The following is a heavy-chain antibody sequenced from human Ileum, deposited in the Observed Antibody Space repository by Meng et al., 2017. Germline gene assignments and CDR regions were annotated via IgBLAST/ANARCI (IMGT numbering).Heavy chain of an antibody. CDR2: IYYSGRT. V-gene: IGHV4-30-4*01. CDR1: GGSISSGDYY. Sequence: QVQLQESGPGLVKPSLTLSLTCTVSGGSISSGDYYWSWIRQPPGKGLEWIGYIYYSGRTYYNPSLKSRLTISVDTSKNQFSLKLSSVTAADTAVYYCARDRDSSGYYPYWGQGTLVTVSS. J-gene: IGHJ4*02. CDR3: ARDRDSSGYYPY. D-gene: IGHD3-22*01.